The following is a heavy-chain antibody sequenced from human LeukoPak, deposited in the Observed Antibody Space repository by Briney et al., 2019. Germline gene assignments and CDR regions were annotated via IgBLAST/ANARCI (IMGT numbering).Heavy chain of an antibody. CDR2: INHSGST. Sequence: SETLSLTCAVYGGSFSGYYWSWIRQPPGKGLEWIGEINHSGSTNYNPSLKSRVTISVDTSKNQFSLKLGSVTAADTAVYYCARIERRYCSGGSCKRGSFDYWGQGTLVTVSS. CDR1: GGSFSGYY. CDR3: ARIERRYCSGGSCKRGSFDY. J-gene: IGHJ4*02. V-gene: IGHV4-34*01. D-gene: IGHD2-15*01.